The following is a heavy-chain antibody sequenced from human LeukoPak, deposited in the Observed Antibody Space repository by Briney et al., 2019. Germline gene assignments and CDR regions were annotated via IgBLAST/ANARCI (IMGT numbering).Heavy chain of an antibody. Sequence: ASVKVSCKTSGYTFTSYGISWVRHAPVQGIKTMASISAYNGNTNYAQKLQGRVTMTTDTSASTAYMELRSLRSDGTAVYYCARARYREINYAYAGGFYYMDVWGKGTTVTVSS. CDR2: ISAYNGNT. CDR3: ARARYREINYAYAGGFYYMDV. J-gene: IGHJ6*03. CDR1: GYTFTSYG. D-gene: IGHD1-26*01. V-gene: IGHV1-18*01.